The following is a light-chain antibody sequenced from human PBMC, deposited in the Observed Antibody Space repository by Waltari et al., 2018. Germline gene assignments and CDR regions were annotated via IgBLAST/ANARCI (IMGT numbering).Light chain of an antibody. V-gene: IGKV1-NL1*01. J-gene: IGKJ5*01. CDR3: QQYYRTPQIT. CDR1: QGINNS. CDR2: AAS. Sequence: DIQMTQAPASLSASVGHRVTITCRASQGINNSLAWYQQKPGKAPTLLLYAASRLESGAPSRFSGSGYGTDYTLTISSLQAEDFATYYCQQYYRTPQITSSQGTRLEIK.